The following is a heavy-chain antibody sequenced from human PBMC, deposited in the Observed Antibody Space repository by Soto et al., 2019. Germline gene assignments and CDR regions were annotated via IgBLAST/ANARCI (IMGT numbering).Heavy chain of an antibody. J-gene: IGHJ6*02. CDR1: GFTFSSYW. V-gene: IGHV3-74*01. CDR2: INSDGSST. D-gene: IGHD2-21*01. Sequence: PGGSLRLSCAASGFTFSSYWMHWVRQAPGKGLVWVSRINSDGSSTSYADSVKGRFTISRDNAKNTLYLQMNSLRAEDTAVYYCARKVVSSHYYGMDVWGQGTTVTVSS. CDR3: ARKVVSSHYYGMDV.